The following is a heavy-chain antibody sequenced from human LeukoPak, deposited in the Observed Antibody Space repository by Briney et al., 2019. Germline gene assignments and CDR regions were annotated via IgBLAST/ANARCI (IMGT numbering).Heavy chain of an antibody. CDR3: ARSLWPEDY. D-gene: IGHD5-18*01. J-gene: IGHJ4*02. Sequence: PGGSLRLSCVASGFPFSSYWMSWVRQAPGKGLEWVANIKQDGSEKNYVDSVKGRFTISRDNAKTSLYLQMNSLRAEDTAVYYCARSLWPEDYWGQGTLVTVS. V-gene: IGHV3-7*01. CDR2: IKQDGSEK. CDR1: GFPFSSYW.